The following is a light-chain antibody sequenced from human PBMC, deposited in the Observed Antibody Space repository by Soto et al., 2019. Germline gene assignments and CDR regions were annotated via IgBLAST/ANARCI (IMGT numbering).Light chain of an antibody. CDR2: RVS. CDR3: QHYNSYSEA. V-gene: IGKV1-5*03. CDR1: QGISTW. J-gene: IGKJ1*01. Sequence: DIQMAQSPSTLSASVGDRVTVTCRASQGISTWLAWYQQKPGKAPKLLIYRVSSLKSGVPSRFSGSGSGTEFTLTISSLQPDDFATYYCQHYNSYSEAFGQGTKVDIK.